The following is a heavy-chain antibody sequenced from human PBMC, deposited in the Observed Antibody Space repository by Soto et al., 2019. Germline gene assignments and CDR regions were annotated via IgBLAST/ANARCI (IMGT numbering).Heavy chain of an antibody. CDR2: MKHXSGNT. CDR1: GYTFTNDD. Sequence: ASXKGSCKASGYTFTNDDIHWVRQAIGQGXEWMGWMKHXSGNTXQSKQFQGRVTXNRATSIXXAYMEMSSLRSEDKAVYYCARDHDYGGKSDFAIWGKGTLVTV. D-gene: IGHD4-17*01. J-gene: IGHJ3*02. V-gene: IGHV1-8*01. CDR3: ARDHDYGGKSDFAI.